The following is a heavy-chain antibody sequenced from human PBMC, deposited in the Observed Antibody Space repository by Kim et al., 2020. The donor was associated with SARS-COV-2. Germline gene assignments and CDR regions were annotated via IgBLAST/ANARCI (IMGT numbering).Heavy chain of an antibody. CDR2: IDGSDGTT. D-gene: IGHD2-2*03. J-gene: IGHJ4*02. CDR3: LKGGWGWIWDH. CDR1: GFTFTGYA. Sequence: GGSLRLSCTTSGFTFTGYAMSWVCQAPGKGLEWVSSIDGSDGTTYYVDPVKGRFTISRDNSKKTLYLQRNSLRADVTAVYYCLKGGWGWIWDHWGQGTRVTVSS. V-gene: IGHV3-23*01.